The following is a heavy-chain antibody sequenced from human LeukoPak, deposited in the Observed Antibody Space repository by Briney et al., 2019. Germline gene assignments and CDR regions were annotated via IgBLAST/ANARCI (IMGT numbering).Heavy chain of an antibody. CDR2: INHSGST. V-gene: IGHV4-34*01. CDR3: AGVVPAAIRGPFDY. J-gene: IGHJ4*02. CDR1: GGSFSGDY. Sequence: SETLSLTCAVYGGSFSGDYWSWLRQPPGKGLEWIGEINHSGSTNYNPSLKSRVTISVDTSKNQCSLKLSSVTAADTAVYYCAGVVPAAIRGPFDYWGQGTLVTVSS. D-gene: IGHD2-2*02.